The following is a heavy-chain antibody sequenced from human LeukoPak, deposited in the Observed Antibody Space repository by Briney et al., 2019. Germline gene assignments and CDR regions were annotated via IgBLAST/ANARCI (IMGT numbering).Heavy chain of an antibody. V-gene: IGHV1-46*01. CDR3: ARGYCSGGSCYLAENWFDF. Sequence: ASVKVSCKASGYTFTSYYMHWVRQAPGQGLEWMGIINPSGGSTSYAQKFQGRVTMTRDTSTSTVYMELSRLRSDDTAVYFCARGYCSGGSCYLAENWFDFWGQGTLVTVSS. CDR1: GYTFTSYY. D-gene: IGHD2-15*01. CDR2: INPSGGST. J-gene: IGHJ5*01.